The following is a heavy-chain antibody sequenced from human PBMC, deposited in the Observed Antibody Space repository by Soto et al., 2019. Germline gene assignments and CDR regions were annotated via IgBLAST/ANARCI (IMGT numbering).Heavy chain of an antibody. D-gene: IGHD2-2*01. CDR3: ARGRYCSSTSCYRSYYYYGMDV. CDR2: INHSGST. CDR1: GGSFSGYY. Sequence: LSLTCAVYGGSFSGYYWSWIRQPPGKGLEWIGEINHSGSTNYNPSLKSRVTISVDTSKNQFSLKLSSVTAADTAVYYCARGRYCSSTSCYRSYYYYGMDVWGQGTTVTVSS. J-gene: IGHJ6*02. V-gene: IGHV4-34*01.